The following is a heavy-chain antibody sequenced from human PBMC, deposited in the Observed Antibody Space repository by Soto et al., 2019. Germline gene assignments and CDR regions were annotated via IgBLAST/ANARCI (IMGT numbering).Heavy chain of an antibody. J-gene: IGHJ6*02. CDR1: GFTFSSYR. CDR2: IWYDGSNK. V-gene: IGHV3-33*08. CDR3: ARDQHSSDYYYGMDV. Sequence: GGSLRLSCEASGFTFSSYRMHWDRQAKGKGLEWVAVIWYDGSNKYYADSVKGRFTISRDNSKNTLYLQMNSLRAEDTAVYYCARDQHSSDYYYGMDVWGQGTTVTVSS. D-gene: IGHD3-10*01.